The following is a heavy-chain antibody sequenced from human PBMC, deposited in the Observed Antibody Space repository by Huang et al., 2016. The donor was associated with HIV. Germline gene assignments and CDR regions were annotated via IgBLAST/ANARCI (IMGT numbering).Heavy chain of an antibody. CDR2: IKQDESEK. CDR1: TFTFGAYW. V-gene: IGHV3-7*01. D-gene: IGHD1-7*01. J-gene: IGHJ6*02. Sequence: VESGGRLVQPGGSIRLSCVGSTFTFGAYWMSWVRQSLGKGLGWVANIKQDESEKYYVESVKGRFNISRDNAKKVLFLEMNNVRVEDTATYYCATKTAAMDIWGQGTTVTVS. CDR3: ATKTAAMDI.